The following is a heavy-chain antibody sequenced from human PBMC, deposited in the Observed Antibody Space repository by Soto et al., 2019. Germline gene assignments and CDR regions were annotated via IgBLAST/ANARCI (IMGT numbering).Heavy chain of an antibody. D-gene: IGHD5-18*01. Sequence: QAQLVQSGAEVKKPGSSVKVSCKASGGTFSSYAISWVRQAPGQGLEWMGGIIPIFGTANYAQKFQGRVTITADESTSTAYMELSSLRSEDTAVYYCASPGADTAMTDYYYGMDVWGQGTTVTVSS. CDR3: ASPGADTAMTDYYYGMDV. V-gene: IGHV1-69*01. CDR2: IIPIFGTA. J-gene: IGHJ6*02. CDR1: GGTFSSYA.